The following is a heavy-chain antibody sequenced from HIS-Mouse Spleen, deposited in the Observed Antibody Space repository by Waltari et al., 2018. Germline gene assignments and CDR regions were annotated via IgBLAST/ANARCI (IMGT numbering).Heavy chain of an antibody. CDR3: AREGRISNFWSGYYFDY. CDR1: GYSISSGYY. Sequence: QVQLQESGPGLVKPSETLSLTCTVSGYSISSGYYWGWIRPPPGKGLEWIGSIYHSGSTYYNPSLKSRVTISVDTSKNQFSLKLSSVTAADTAVYYCAREGRISNFWSGYYFDYWGQGTLVTVSS. CDR2: IYHSGST. J-gene: IGHJ4*02. D-gene: IGHD3-3*01. V-gene: IGHV4-38-2*02.